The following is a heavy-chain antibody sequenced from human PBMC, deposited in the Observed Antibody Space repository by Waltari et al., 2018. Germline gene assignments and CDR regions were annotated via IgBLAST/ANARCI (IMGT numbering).Heavy chain of an antibody. CDR3: VRATLVGASTRAGLDP. V-gene: IGHV3-74*01. D-gene: IGHD1-26*01. Sequence: EVQLVESGGGVVQPGGSLRLSCADSGFTFGSYCIHWVGQAPGKGRVWVSGTSGDGSSTSCADSVKGRFTLSRDNAKNTLYLQMNSLRVEDTAVYYCVRATLVGASTRAGLDPWGQGTLVTVSS. J-gene: IGHJ5*02. CDR1: GFTFGSYC. CDR2: TSGDGSST.